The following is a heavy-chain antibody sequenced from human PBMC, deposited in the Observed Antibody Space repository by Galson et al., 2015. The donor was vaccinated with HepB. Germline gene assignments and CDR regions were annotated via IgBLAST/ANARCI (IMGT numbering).Heavy chain of an antibody. V-gene: IGHV3-23*01. D-gene: IGHD1-26*01. CDR1: GFTFSHFA. Sequence: SLRLSCAASGFTFSHFAMSWVRQAPGKGLQWVSVIGGSSGTTHYADSVKGRFTISRDNSKNTLYLQMNSLRAEDTAVYFCARNSGNNYRYFFKSWGQGALATVSS. J-gene: IGHJ5*02. CDR2: IGGSSGTT. CDR3: ARNSGNNYRYFFKS.